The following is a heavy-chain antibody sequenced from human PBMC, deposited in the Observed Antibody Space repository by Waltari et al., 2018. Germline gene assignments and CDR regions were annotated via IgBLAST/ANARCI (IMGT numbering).Heavy chain of an antibody. J-gene: IGHJ6*02. CDR2: INYSGAT. CDR3: AREREQQLVQEWSGHYYTHYGMDV. V-gene: IGHV4-34*01. CDR1: DGSFTGYY. D-gene: IGHD6-13*01. Sequence: QVQLQQWGAGLLRPSETLSLTCAVYDGSFTGYYWIWLRQPPGQGLEWIGEINYSGATNYNPSLKSRVTISVDTSKNQFSLKMKSVTAADSAVYYCAREREQQLVQEWSGHYYTHYGMDVWGQGTTVTVSS.